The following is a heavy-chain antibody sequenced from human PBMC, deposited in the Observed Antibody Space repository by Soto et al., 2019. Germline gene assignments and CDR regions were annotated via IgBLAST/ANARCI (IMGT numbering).Heavy chain of an antibody. Sequence: SETLSLTCTVSGGSISSYYWSWIRQPPGKGLEGIGYIYYSGSTNYNPSLKSRVTISVDTSKNQFSLKLSSVTAADTAVYYCARITRRYFDWLLSFYYYYMDVWGKGTTVTVSS. D-gene: IGHD3-9*01. V-gene: IGHV4-59*01. CDR2: IYYSGST. CDR3: ARITRRYFDWLLSFYYYYMDV. J-gene: IGHJ6*03. CDR1: GGSISSYY.